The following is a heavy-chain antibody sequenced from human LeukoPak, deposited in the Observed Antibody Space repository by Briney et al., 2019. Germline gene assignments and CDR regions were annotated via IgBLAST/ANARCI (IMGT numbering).Heavy chain of an antibody. CDR2: INSNSGGT. CDR1: GYTFTSYA. V-gene: IGHV1-2*02. J-gene: IGHJ5*02. Sequence: ASVKVSCKASGYTFTSYAMNWVRQAPGQGLEWMGWINSNSGGTNYAQKFQGRVTMTRDTSISTAYMELSRLRSDDTAVYYCASLMTTVTTGPINWFDPWGQGTLVTVSS. CDR3: ASLMTTVTTGPINWFDP. D-gene: IGHD4-17*01.